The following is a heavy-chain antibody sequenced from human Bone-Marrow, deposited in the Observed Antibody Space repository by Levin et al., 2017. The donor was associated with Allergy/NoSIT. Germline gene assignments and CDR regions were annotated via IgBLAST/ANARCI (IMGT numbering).Heavy chain of an antibody. D-gene: IGHD6-19*01. CDR3: AKDALMAMAGGFYQYHGMDV. Sequence: PGGSLRLSCAASGFTFSTYAMSWVRQAPGKGLEWVSSISKTGINTHYADSVKGRFIISRDNSKNTLYLQMNSLRAEDTAIYYCAKDALMAMAGGFYQYHGMDVWGQGTTVTVSS. V-gene: IGHV3-23*01. CDR1: GFTFSTYA. J-gene: IGHJ6*02. CDR2: ISKTGINT.